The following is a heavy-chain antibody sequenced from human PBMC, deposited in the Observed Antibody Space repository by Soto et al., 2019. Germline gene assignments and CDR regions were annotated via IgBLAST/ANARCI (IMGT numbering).Heavy chain of an antibody. J-gene: IGHJ4*02. CDR2: ISAYNGNT. V-gene: IGHV1-18*01. Sequence: ASVKVSCKASGYTFTSYGISWVRQAPGQGLEWMGWISAYNGNTNYAQKLQGRVTMTTDTSTSTAYMELRSLRSDDTAVYYCARDFDILTGYYGFDYWGQGTLVTVS. CDR1: GYTFTSYG. CDR3: ARDFDILTGYYGFDY. D-gene: IGHD3-9*01.